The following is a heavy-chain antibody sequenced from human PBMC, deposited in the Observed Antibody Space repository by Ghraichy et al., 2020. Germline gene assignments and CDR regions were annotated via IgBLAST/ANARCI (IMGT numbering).Heavy chain of an antibody. CDR2: IYYSGSA. J-gene: IGHJ3*02. V-gene: IGHV4-39*01. CDR3: ARQSDSGTFPFEAFDI. Sequence: SETLSLTCTVFGGSISSDFYYWGWIRQPPGKGLEWIGSIYYSGSAYYKSSLKSRVTISVDTSKNQFSLKVNSATAADTAVYFCARQSDSGTFPFEAFDIWGPGAVVTVSS. CDR1: GGSISSDFYY. D-gene: IGHD1-26*01.